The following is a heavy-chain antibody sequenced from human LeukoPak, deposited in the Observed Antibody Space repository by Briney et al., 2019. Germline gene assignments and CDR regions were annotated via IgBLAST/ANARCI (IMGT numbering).Heavy chain of an antibody. D-gene: IGHD4-23*01. CDR2: IYYSGST. Sequence: NASETLSLTCTVSGGSISSYYWSWIRQPPGKGLEWIGYIYYSGSTNYNPSLKSRVTISVDTSKNQFSLKLSSVTAADTAVYYCAGYTVVTARFDPWGQGTLVTVSS. J-gene: IGHJ5*02. CDR3: AGYTVVTARFDP. V-gene: IGHV4-59*01. CDR1: GGSISSYY.